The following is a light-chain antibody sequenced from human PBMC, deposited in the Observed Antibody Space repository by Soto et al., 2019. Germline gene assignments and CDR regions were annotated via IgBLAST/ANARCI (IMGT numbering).Light chain of an antibody. J-gene: IGLJ1*01. V-gene: IGLV2-14*01. Sequence: QSALTQPASVSGSPGRSIAISCTGTSSDVGGYDYVSWYQQQPDKAPKLMIYEVTQRPSGVSNRFSGSKSGNTASLTISGLQAEDEADYYCSSHTSGSTRVFGTGTKVTVL. CDR3: SSHTSGSTRV. CDR1: SSDVGGYDY. CDR2: EVT.